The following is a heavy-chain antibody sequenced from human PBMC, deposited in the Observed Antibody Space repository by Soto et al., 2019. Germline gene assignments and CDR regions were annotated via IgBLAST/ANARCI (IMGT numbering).Heavy chain of an antibody. CDR2: IYYSGST. Sequence: HSDTLSLTRAASGGSISSYDWSWIRQPPGKGLEWIGYIYYSGSTNYNPSLKSRVTISVDTSKNQFSLKLSSVTAADTAVYYCARGEYSSSWYRNHYYYYGMDVWGQGTTVTVSS. V-gene: IGHV4-59*07. J-gene: IGHJ6*02. CDR3: ARGEYSSSWYRNHYYYYGMDV. CDR1: GGSISSYD. D-gene: IGHD6-13*01.